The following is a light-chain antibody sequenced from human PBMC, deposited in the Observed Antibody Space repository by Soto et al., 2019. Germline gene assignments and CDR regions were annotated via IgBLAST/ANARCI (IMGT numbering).Light chain of an antibody. V-gene: IGKV3-20*01. CDR3: QQGGSSPRT. CDR2: GAS. CDR1: QSVSSSY. J-gene: IGKJ1*01. Sequence: EIVLTQSPGTLSLSPGERATLSCRASQSVSSSYLAWYQQKPGQAPRRLIYGASSRATGIPDRFSGSGSRTDFALTISRLEAEDFALYYCQQGGSSPRTVGQGTKVEIK.